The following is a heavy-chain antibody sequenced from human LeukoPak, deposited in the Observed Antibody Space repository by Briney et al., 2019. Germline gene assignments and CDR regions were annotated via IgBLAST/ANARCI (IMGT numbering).Heavy chain of an antibody. CDR1: GGSISSGGYY. CDR2: IYYSGST. J-gene: IGHJ4*02. V-gene: IGHV4-31*03. Sequence: SQTLSLTCTVSGGSISSGGYYWSWIRQHPGKGLEWIGYIYYSGSTYYNPSLKSRVTISVDTSKNQFSLKLSSVTAADTAVYYCARGGYYDSSGYAEYYFVYWGQGTLVTVSS. CDR3: ARGGYYDSSGYAEYYFVY. D-gene: IGHD3-22*01.